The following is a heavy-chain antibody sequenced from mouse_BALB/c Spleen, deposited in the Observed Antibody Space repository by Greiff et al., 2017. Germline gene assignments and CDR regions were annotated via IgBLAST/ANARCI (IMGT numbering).Heavy chain of an antibody. D-gene: IGHD4-1*01. V-gene: IGHV5-6*02. Sequence: EVKLMESGGDLVKPGGSLKLSCAASGFTFSSYGMSWVRQTPDKRLEWVATISSGGSYTYYPDSVKGRFTISRDNAKNTLYLQMSSLKSEDTAMYYCARRTGTSAMDYWGQGTSVTVSS. J-gene: IGHJ4*01. CDR2: ISSGGSYT. CDR1: GFTFSSYG. CDR3: ARRTGTSAMDY.